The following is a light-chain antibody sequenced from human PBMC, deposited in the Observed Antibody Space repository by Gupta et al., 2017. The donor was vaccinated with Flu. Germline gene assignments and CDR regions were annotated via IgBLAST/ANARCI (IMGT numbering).Light chain of an antibody. Sequence: PSTLSASVGDRVTITCRASQSIRSWLAWYQQKPGKAPNLLIYKASTLESGVPSRFSGSGSGTEFTLTINSLQPDDFATYYCQQDDSYSITFGRGTEVEIK. V-gene: IGKV1-5*03. J-gene: IGKJ4*01. CDR3: QQDDSYSIT. CDR2: KAS. CDR1: QSIRSW.